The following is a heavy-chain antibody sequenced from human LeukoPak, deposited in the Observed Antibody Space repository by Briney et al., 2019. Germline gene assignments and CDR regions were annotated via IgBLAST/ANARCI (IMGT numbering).Heavy chain of an antibody. CDR1: GFTFSSYS. D-gene: IGHD6-19*01. J-gene: IGHJ6*03. Sequence: PGGSLRLSCAASGFTFSSYSMNWVRQAPGKGLEWVAFIRYDGSNKYYADSVKGRFTISRDNSKNTLYLQMNSLRAEDTAVYYCAKDKMTWLVQRGFCYYYYMDVWGKGTTVTISS. CDR2: IRYDGSNK. V-gene: IGHV3-30*02. CDR3: AKDKMTWLVQRGFCYYYYMDV.